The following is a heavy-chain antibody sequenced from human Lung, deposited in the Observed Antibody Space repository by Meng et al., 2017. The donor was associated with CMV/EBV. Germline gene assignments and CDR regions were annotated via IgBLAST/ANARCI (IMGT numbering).Heavy chain of an antibody. Sequence: GGSXRLSCAASGFTFGHYKMNWVRQAPGKGLEWVSYISRSDNTKDYADSVKGRFTISRDNAKNSLYLHMNSLRADDTAVYYCAISDSYGDFDSWGQGTLVTVSS. V-gene: IGHV3-48*03. CDR3: AISDSYGDFDS. J-gene: IGHJ4*02. CDR2: ISRSDNTK. D-gene: IGHD5-18*01. CDR1: GFTFGHYK.